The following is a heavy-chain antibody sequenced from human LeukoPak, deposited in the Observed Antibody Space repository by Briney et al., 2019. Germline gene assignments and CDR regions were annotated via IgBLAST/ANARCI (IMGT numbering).Heavy chain of an antibody. CDR1: GGSISSYY. J-gene: IGHJ4*02. D-gene: IGHD3-10*01. CDR3: ARVGEIGVYYGSGSYYYFDY. V-gene: IGHV4-59*08. Sequence: KTSKTLSLTCTVSGGSISSYYWSWIRQPPGKGLEWIGYISYSGSTNYNPSLKSRVTISVDTSKNQFSLKLSSVTAADTAVYYCARVGEIGVYYGSGSYYYFDYWGQGTLVTVSS. CDR2: ISYSGST.